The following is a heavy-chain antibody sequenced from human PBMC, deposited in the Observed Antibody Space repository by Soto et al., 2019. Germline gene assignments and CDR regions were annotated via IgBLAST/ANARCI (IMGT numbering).Heavy chain of an antibody. V-gene: IGHV4-34*01. CDR2: INHSGST. Sequence: SETLSLTCGVYGGSFIGYYWSWIRQPPGKGLEWIGEINHSGSTNYNPSLKSRVTISVDTSKNQFSLKLSSVTAADTAVYYCARMNKDYIAMVIFAFDYWSQGTLVTVS. J-gene: IGHJ4*02. CDR3: ARMNKDYIAMVIFAFDY. CDR1: GGSFIGYY. D-gene: IGHD5-18*01.